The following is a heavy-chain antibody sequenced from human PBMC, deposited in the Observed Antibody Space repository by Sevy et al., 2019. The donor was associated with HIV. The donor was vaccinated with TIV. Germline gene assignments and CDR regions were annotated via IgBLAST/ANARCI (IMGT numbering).Heavy chain of an antibody. Sequence: GALRLSCAASGFTFSSYWMNWIRQAPGKGLEWVANIKQDGREKYYVDSVKGRFTISRDNAKNSLYLEMNTLRAEDTAVYYCATSGGETWGQGTLVTVSS. J-gene: IGHJ5*02. CDR3: ATSGGET. D-gene: IGHD3-16*01. CDR1: GFTFSSYW. CDR2: IKQDGREK. V-gene: IGHV3-7*01.